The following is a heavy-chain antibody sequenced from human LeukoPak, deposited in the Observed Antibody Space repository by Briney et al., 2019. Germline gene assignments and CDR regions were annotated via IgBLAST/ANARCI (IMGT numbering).Heavy chain of an antibody. D-gene: IGHD1-26*01. CDR2: IKSDVSST. CDR1: GFTFSTYW. V-gene: IGHV3-74*01. J-gene: IGHJ5*02. Sequence: GGSLRLSCAASGFTFSTYWMHWVRQAPGKGLVWVSRIKSDVSSTSYADSVKGRFTISRDNAKNTLYLQMNSLKTEDTAVYYCTTPGVAWGQGTLVTVSS. CDR3: TTPGVA.